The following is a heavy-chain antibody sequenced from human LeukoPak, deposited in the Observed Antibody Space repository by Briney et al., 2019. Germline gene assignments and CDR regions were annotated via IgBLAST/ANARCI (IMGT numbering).Heavy chain of an antibody. Sequence: SVKVSCKASGGTFSSYTISWVRQAPGQGLEWMGRIIPILGIANYAQKFQGRVTITADKSTSTAYMELSSLRSEDTAVFYCARDRVYGYVWGSYERLRNNWFDPWGQGTLVTVSS. V-gene: IGHV1-69*04. CDR2: IIPILGIA. CDR3: ARDRVYGYVWGSYERLRNNWFDP. D-gene: IGHD3-16*01. CDR1: GGTFSSYT. J-gene: IGHJ5*02.